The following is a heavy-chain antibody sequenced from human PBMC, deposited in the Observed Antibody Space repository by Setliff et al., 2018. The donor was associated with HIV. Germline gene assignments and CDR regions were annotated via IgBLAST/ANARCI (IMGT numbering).Heavy chain of an antibody. CDR2: ILPFFDTA. V-gene: IGHV1-69*05. CDR3: ARCSYVWGSYRMQP. J-gene: IGHJ5*02. D-gene: IGHD3-16*02. CDR1: GGTFTRNC. Sequence: SAKVSCKVSGGTFTRNCISWVRQAPGQGLEWMGGILPFFDTANYAQKFQGRVTMTRNTSISTAYMELSSLRSEDTAVYYCARCSYVWGSYRMQPWGQGTLVTVSS.